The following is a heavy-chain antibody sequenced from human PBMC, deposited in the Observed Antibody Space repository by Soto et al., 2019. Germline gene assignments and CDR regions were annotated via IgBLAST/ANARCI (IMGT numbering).Heavy chain of an antibody. CDR2: ISYDGSNK. CDR3: AKDYSGSYFDY. J-gene: IGHJ4*02. D-gene: IGHD1-26*01. CDR1: GFTFSSYG. Sequence: GGSLRLSCAASGFTFSSYGMHWVRQAPGKGLEWVAVISYDGSNKYYADSVKGRFTISRDNSKNTLYLQMNSLRAEDTAVYYCAKDYSGSYFDYWGQGTLVTVSS. V-gene: IGHV3-30*18.